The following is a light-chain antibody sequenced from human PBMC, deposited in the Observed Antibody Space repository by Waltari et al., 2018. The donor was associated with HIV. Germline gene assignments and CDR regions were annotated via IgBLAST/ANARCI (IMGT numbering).Light chain of an antibody. V-gene: IGLV2-23*02. Sequence: QSALTQPASVSGSPGQSITFSCIGPSSAVGVYNSVSWYQQLPGKAPRLMIYDVSKRPSGVSNRFSGSKSGNTASLTISGLQADDEADYYCCSYAGSSTYVFGTGTKVTVL. CDR2: DVS. CDR1: SSAVGVYNS. CDR3: CSYAGSSTYV. J-gene: IGLJ1*01.